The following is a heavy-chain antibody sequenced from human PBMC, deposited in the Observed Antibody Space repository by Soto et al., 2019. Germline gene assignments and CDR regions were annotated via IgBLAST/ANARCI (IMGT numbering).Heavy chain of an antibody. V-gene: IGHV4-39*02. CDR2: FSYSGST. J-gene: IGHJ5*02. CDR3: ARLCPKDYYGSGIGWFDP. Sequence: QLQLQESGPGLVKPSETLSLTCTVSGGSISTSTYYWGWIRQPPGKGLEWIGSFSYSGSTYYNSSLKSRVTISGDPSKNHCSLTLSSVTPPDTAVHYCARLCPKDYYGSGIGWFDPWGQATLVIASS. D-gene: IGHD3-10*01. CDR1: GGSISTSTYY.